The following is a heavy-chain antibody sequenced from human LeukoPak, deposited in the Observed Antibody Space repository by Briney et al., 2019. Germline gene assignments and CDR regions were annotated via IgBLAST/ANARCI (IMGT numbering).Heavy chain of an antibody. CDR2: VDPEDGET. CDR1: GYTFTDYY. D-gene: IGHD6-13*01. V-gene: IGHV1-69-2*01. J-gene: IGHJ5*02. Sequence: ASVKVSCKVSGYTFTDYYMHWVPQAPGKGLEWMGLVDPEDGETIYAEKFQGRVTITADTSTDTAYMELSSLRSEDTAVYYCATQGGSSSWVNWFDPWGQGTLVTVSS. CDR3: ATQGGSSSWVNWFDP.